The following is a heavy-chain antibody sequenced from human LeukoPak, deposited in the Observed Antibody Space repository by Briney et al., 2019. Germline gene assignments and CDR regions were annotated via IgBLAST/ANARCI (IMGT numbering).Heavy chain of an antibody. CDR2: IWYDGSNK. V-gene: IGHV3-33*01. D-gene: IGHD2-2*01. CDR1: GFTFSSYG. Sequence: TGGSLRLSCAASGFTFSSYGMHWVRQAPGKGLEWVAVIWYDGSNKYYADSVKGRFTISRDNSKNTLYLQMNSLRAEDTAVYYCARDRRSSASCYQDYWGQGTLVTVSS. CDR3: ARDRRSSASCYQDY. J-gene: IGHJ4*02.